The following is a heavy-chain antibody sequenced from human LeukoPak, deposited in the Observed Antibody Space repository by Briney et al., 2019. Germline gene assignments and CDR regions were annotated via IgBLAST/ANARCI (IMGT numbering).Heavy chain of an antibody. Sequence: SETLSLTCTVSGGSISSYYWSWIRQPPGKGLEWIGYIYYSGSTNYNPSLKSRVTISVDTSKNQFSLKLSSVTAADTAVYYCARHTGELRDYFDYWGQGTLVAVSS. D-gene: IGHD1-26*01. CDR1: GGSISSYY. V-gene: IGHV4-59*08. CDR2: IYYSGST. J-gene: IGHJ4*02. CDR3: ARHTGELRDYFDY.